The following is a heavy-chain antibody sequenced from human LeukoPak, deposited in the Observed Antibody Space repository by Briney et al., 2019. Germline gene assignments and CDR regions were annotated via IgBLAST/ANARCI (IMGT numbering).Heavy chain of an antibody. V-gene: IGHV3-66*01. CDR2: IYSGGYT. D-gene: IGHD1-26*01. CDR1: GFTVTTNY. CDR3: ARRLEYSGSKGVFDY. Sequence: GGSLRLSCAASGFTVTTNYMTWVRQAPGKGLEWISIIYSGGYTDYADSVKGRFTISRDNSKNTLDLQMNSLRAEDTAVYYCARRLEYSGSKGVFDYWGQGTLVTVSS. J-gene: IGHJ4*02.